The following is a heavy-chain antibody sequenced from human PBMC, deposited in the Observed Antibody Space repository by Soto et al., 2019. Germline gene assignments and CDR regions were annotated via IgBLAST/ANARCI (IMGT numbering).Heavy chain of an antibody. D-gene: IGHD3-22*01. CDR2: ISGSGGST. Sequence: PGGSLRLSCAASGFTFSSYAMSWVRQAPGKGLEWVSAISGSGGSTYYADSVKGRFTISRDNSKNTLYLQMNSLRAEDTAVYYCAKDHKPGRITMIVSPNGRYYYYGMDVWGQGTTVTAP. J-gene: IGHJ6*02. V-gene: IGHV3-23*01. CDR3: AKDHKPGRITMIVSPNGRYYYYGMDV. CDR1: GFTFSSYA.